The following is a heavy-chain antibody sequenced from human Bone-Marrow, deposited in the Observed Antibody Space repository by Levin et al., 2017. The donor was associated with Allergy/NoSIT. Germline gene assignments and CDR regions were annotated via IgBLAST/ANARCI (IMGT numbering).Heavy chain of an antibody. D-gene: IGHD1-14*01. V-gene: IGHV3-48*01. CDR2: ITSDSSTL. CDR3: ARLTSGSAYAFES. CDR1: GFTFRHYS. Sequence: GGSLRLSCAAAGFTFRHYSMGWVRQPPGKGLEWIAYITSDSSTLYYPDSVKDRFTISRDNADNSLFLHLNSLRAEDTALYYCARLTSGSAYAFESWGHGTLVTVSS. J-gene: IGHJ3*01.